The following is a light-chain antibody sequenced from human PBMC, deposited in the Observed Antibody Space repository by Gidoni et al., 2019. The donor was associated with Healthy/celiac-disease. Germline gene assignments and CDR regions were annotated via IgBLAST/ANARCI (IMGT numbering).Light chain of an antibody. CDR1: ALPKKY. V-gene: IGLV3-10*01. CDR2: EDS. CDR3: YSTDSSGTHEGV. J-gene: IGLJ2*01. Sequence: SCELTQPPSGSLSPGQTAKITCSGDALPKKYAYWYQQKSGHAPLLFIYEDSKRPSGIPERFSGSSSGTMATLTISGAQVEDEADYYCYSTDSSGTHEGVFGGGTKLTVL.